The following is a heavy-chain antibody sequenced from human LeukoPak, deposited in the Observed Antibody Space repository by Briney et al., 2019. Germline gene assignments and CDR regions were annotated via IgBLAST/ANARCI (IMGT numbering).Heavy chain of an antibody. D-gene: IGHD1-26*01. Sequence: PSETLSLTCAVYGGSFSGYYWSWIRQPPGKGLEWIGEINHSGSTNYNPSLKSRVTISVDTSKNQFSLKLSSVTAADTAVYYCARGIRWLLQNWFDPWGQGTLVTVSS. CDR1: GGSFSGYY. V-gene: IGHV4-34*01. J-gene: IGHJ5*02. CDR2: INHSGST. CDR3: ARGIRWLLQNWFDP.